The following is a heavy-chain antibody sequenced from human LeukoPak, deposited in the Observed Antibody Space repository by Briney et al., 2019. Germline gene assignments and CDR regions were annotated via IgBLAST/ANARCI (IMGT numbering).Heavy chain of an antibody. Sequence: ASVKVSCKASGYTFTNYPITWLRQAPGQGLEWMGWINPNSGGTNYAQKFQGRVTMTRDTSISTAYMELSRLRSDDTAVYYCARGGGGTYSSSSGNYWGQGTLVTVSS. D-gene: IGHD6-6*01. CDR2: INPNSGGT. CDR1: GYTFTNYP. CDR3: ARGGGGTYSSSSGNY. J-gene: IGHJ4*02. V-gene: IGHV1-2*02.